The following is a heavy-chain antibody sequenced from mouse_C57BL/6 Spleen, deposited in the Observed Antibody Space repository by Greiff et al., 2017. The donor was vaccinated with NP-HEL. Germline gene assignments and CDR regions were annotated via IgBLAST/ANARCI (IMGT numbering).Heavy chain of an antibody. CDR3: ARESDYYGSSYVAY. Sequence: EVQGVESGGGLVKPGGSLKLSCAASGFTFSDYGMHWVRQAPEKGLEWVAYISSGSSTIYYADTVKGRFTISRDNAKNTLFLQMTSLRSEDTAMYYCARESDYYGSSYVAYWGQGTLVTVSA. V-gene: IGHV5-17*01. CDR1: GFTFSDYG. CDR2: ISSGSSTI. D-gene: IGHD1-1*01. J-gene: IGHJ3*01.